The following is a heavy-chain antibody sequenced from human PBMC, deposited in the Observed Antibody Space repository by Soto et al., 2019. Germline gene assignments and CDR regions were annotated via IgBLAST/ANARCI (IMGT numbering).Heavy chain of an antibody. CDR3: ARVPYCGGDCSPLPGAFDI. CDR1: GYTFTSYA. V-gene: IGHV1-3*01. J-gene: IGHJ3*02. Sequence: GASVKVSCKASGYTFTSYAMHWVRQAPGQRLEWMGWINAGNGNTKYSQKFQGRVTITRDTSASTAYMELSSLRSEDTAVYYCARVPYCGGDCSPLPGAFDIWGQGTMVTVSS. CDR2: INAGNGNT. D-gene: IGHD2-21*01.